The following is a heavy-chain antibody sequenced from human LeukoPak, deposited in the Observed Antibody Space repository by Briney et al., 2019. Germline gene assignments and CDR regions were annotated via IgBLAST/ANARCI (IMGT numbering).Heavy chain of an antibody. D-gene: IGHD3-22*01. CDR2: ISSSGSTI. J-gene: IGHJ3*02. V-gene: IGHV3-48*03. CDR1: GFTFSSYE. Sequence: GGSLRLSCAASGFTFSSYEMNWVRQAPGKGLEWVSYISSSGSTIYYADSVKGRFTISRDNAKHSLYLQMNSLRAEDTAVYYCARGNYYDSSGYSSGPDAFDIWGKGTMVTVSS. CDR3: ARGNYYDSSGYSSGPDAFDI.